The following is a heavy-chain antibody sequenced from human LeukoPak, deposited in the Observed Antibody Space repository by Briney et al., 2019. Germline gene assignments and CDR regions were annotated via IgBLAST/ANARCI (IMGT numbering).Heavy chain of an antibody. CDR1: GFTFSSYA. V-gene: IGHV3-23*01. CDR2: ISGSGGHT. D-gene: IGHD6-6*01. J-gene: IGHJ4*02. Sequence: GGSVRLSCIASGFTFSSYAVSWVRQAPGKGLEWVSSISGSGGHTYYVDSVKGRFTISRDNSKNTLYLQMSSLRADDTAVYYCAKDLSSSHVSEYFDYWGQGTLVTVSS. CDR3: AKDLSSSHVSEYFDY.